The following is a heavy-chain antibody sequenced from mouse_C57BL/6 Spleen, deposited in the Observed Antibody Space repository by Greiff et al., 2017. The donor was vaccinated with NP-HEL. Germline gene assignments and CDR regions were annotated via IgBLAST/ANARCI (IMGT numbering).Heavy chain of an antibody. CDR3: GRYDVAMDY. CDR1: GYTFTSYW. D-gene: IGHD2-12*01. CDR2: IDPSDSET. J-gene: IGHJ4*01. V-gene: IGHV1-52*01. Sequence: QVQLQQPGAELVRSGSSVKLSCKASGYTFTSYWMHWVKQRPIQGLEWIGNIDPSDSETHYNQKFKDKATLTVDKSSSTAYMQLSSLTSEDSAVYYCGRYDVAMDYWGQGTSVTVSS.